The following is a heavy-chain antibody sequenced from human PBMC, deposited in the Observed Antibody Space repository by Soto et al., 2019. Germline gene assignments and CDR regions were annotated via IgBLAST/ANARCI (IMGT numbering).Heavy chain of an antibody. Sequence: XVSLRLSCAASGFTFSDYYINWIRQSPGKGLEWVSYISGDGRTRDYADSVKGRFTISRDNAKNSVFLQMNSLRAEDTALYYCARALFFYTGYPGYWGQGTLVTVS. J-gene: IGHJ4*02. CDR2: ISGDGRTR. CDR3: ARALFFYTGYPGY. CDR1: GFTFSDYY. V-gene: IGHV3-11*01. D-gene: IGHD5-12*01.